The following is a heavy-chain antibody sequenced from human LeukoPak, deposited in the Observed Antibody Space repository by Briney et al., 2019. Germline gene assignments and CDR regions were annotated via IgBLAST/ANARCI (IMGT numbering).Heavy chain of an antibody. V-gene: IGHV3-13*05. Sequence: PGGSLRLSCAASGFTFSSYDMHWVRQVTGKGLEWVSAIGTAGDPSYPGSVKGRFTISREIAKNSLYLHMNSLRDGDTAVYYCVRASRGWYYFDYWGQGTLVTVSS. CDR2: IGTAGDP. CDR1: GFTFSSYD. J-gene: IGHJ4*02. CDR3: VRASRGWYYFDY. D-gene: IGHD6-19*01.